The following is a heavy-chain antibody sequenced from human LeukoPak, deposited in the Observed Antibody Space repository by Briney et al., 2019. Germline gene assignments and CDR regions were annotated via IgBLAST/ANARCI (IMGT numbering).Heavy chain of an antibody. CDR1: GFSFSSYA. CDR2: IKQDGSEK. Sequence: GGSLRLSWAASGFSFSSYAVSSVRQAPGKGLEWVANIKQDGSEKYYVDSVKGRFTISRDNAKNSLYLQMNSLRAEDTAVYYCARDPLNFVYWGQGTLVTVSS. V-gene: IGHV3-7*04. J-gene: IGHJ4*02. CDR3: ARDPLNFVY.